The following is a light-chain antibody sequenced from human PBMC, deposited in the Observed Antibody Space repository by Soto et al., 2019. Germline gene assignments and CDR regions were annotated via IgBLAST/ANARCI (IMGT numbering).Light chain of an antibody. Sequence: IVMTQSPATLSVSPGERATLSCRASQSVSSNLAWYQQKPGQAPRLLIYGASTRATGIPARFSGSGSGTEFTLTISSLQSEDFAVYYCQQYNNWPYTFGQGNKLEIK. CDR1: QSVSSN. CDR2: GAS. J-gene: IGKJ2*01. CDR3: QQYNNWPYT. V-gene: IGKV3-15*01.